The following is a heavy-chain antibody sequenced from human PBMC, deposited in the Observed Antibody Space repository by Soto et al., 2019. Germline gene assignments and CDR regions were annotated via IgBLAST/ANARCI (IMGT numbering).Heavy chain of an antibody. V-gene: IGHV3-30*09. Sequence: QVQLVEYGGGVVQPGGSLRLSCVTSGFTFRHYAIHWVRQAPGKGLEWVASEDGNTKYYADSVRGRFDLSRDTSKNTVYLHMNSLRADDTALYYCARDLGDTAMATVFDYWGQGILVTVSS. J-gene: IGHJ4*02. CDR2: SEDGNTK. CDR1: GFTFRHYA. CDR3: ARDLGDTAMATVFDY. D-gene: IGHD5-18*01.